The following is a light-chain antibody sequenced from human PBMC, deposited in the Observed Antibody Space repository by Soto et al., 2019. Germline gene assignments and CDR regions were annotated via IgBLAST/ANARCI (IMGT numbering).Light chain of an antibody. CDR3: LQHNSYPLT. Sequence: DIKMTQSPSSLSASVGDRVTITSRASQDIRNDLGWYQQKPGKAPKSMIYAASSLQSGVPSRFSGSASGTEFTLTISGLQPEDAATYYCLQHNSYPLTFGGGTKVDIK. V-gene: IGKV1-17*01. J-gene: IGKJ4*01. CDR1: QDIRND. CDR2: AAS.